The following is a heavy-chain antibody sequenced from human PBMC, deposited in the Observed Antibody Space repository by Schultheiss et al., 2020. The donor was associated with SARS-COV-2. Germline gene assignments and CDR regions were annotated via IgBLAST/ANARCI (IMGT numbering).Heavy chain of an antibody. CDR3: AKGGYDYVAYVDY. J-gene: IGHJ4*02. V-gene: IGHV3-9*01. CDR2: ISWNSGSI. Sequence: GGSLRLSCAASGFTFDDYAMHWVRQAPGKGLEWVSGISWNSGSIGYADSVKGRFTISRDNAKNSLYLQMNSLRAEDTALYYCAKGGYDYVAYVDYWGQGTLVTVSS. CDR1: GFTFDDYA. D-gene: IGHD5-12*01.